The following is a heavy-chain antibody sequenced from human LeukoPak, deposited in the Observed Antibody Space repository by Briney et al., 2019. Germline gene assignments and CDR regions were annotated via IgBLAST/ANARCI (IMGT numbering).Heavy chain of an antibody. CDR1: GFTFSRFS. Sequence: GGSLRLSCAASGFTFSRFSMNWVRQAPGQGLEWVSYISSSGSTIYYADSVKGRFTISRDNAKNSLYLQMNSLRAEDTALYYCARVDYGDYTGEDYWGQGTLVTVSS. D-gene: IGHD4-17*01. CDR3: ARVDYGDYTGEDY. J-gene: IGHJ4*02. CDR2: ISSSGSTI. V-gene: IGHV3-48*04.